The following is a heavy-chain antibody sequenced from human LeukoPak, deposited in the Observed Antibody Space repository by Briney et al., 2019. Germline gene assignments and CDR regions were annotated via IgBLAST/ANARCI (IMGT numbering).Heavy chain of an antibody. D-gene: IGHD3-10*01. Sequence: PGRSLRLSCAASGLTFSSYGMHWVRQAPGKGLEWVAVIWYDGSNKYYADSVKGRFTISRDNSKNTLYLQMNSLRAEDTAVYYCARDGIRRFSFDYWGQGTLVTVSS. CDR1: GLTFSSYG. V-gene: IGHV3-33*01. CDR3: ARDGIRRFSFDY. CDR2: IWYDGSNK. J-gene: IGHJ4*02.